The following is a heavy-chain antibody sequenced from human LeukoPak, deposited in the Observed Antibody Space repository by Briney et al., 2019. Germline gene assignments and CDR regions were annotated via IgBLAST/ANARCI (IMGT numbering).Heavy chain of an antibody. CDR3: ARGTTDAY. J-gene: IGHJ4*02. D-gene: IGHD1-1*01. CDR2: INPSGGST. Sequence: ASVKVSCKASGYTFTSYYMHWVRQAPGQGLEWMGVINPSGGSTRYAQKFQGGVTMTGDPSTRTVYMELSSLTSDDTAVYYCARGTTDAYWGQGTPVTVSS. V-gene: IGHV1-46*01. CDR1: GYTFTSYY.